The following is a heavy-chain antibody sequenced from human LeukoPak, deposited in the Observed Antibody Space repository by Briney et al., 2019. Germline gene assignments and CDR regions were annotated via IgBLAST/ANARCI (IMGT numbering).Heavy chain of an antibody. J-gene: IGHJ4*02. D-gene: IGHD6-6*01. CDR3: TRDPRHLDS. CDR2: ISSSSSTI. Sequence: GGSLRLSCAASGFTFSSYEMNWVRQAPGKGLEWVSYISSSSSTIYYADSVKGRFTISRDNAKNSLYLQMSSLRVEDTAVYYCTRDPRHLDSWGQGTLVTVSS. CDR1: GFTFSSYE. V-gene: IGHV3-48*03.